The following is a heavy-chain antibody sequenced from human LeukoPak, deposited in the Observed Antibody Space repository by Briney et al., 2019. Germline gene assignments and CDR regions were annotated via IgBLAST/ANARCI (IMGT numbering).Heavy chain of an antibody. CDR1: GFTFSGNT. CDR2: ISSSRGTI. CDR3: ARDLDYAFDY. Sequence: PGGSLRLSCAASGFTFSGNTMNWVRQAPGKGLEWVSYISSSRGTIYYADSVKGRFTISRDNAKNSLYLQMNSLRAEDTAVYYCARDLDYAFDYWGQGTLVTVSS. D-gene: IGHD4-17*01. V-gene: IGHV3-48*01. J-gene: IGHJ4*02.